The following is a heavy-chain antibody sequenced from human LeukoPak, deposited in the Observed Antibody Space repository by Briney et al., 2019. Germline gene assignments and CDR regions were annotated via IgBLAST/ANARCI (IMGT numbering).Heavy chain of an antibody. CDR1: GFTFSSYG. Sequence: GGSLRLSCAASGFTFSSYGMHWVRQAPGKGLEWVAFMSYDERNKYYGDSVKGRFTISGDISKNTLYLQMDSLRAEDTAVYYCANGPMITFGGLTEREFDYWGQGTLVTVSS. CDR2: MSYDERNK. J-gene: IGHJ4*02. CDR3: ANGPMITFGGLTEREFDY. D-gene: IGHD3-16*01. V-gene: IGHV3-30*18.